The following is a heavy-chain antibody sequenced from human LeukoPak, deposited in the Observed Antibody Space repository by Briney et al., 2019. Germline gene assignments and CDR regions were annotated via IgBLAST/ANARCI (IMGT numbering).Heavy chain of an antibody. V-gene: IGHV3-7*01. CDR3: AREIDDSSGYYYMRTAHWYFDL. J-gene: IGHJ2*01. Sequence: GGSLRLSCAASGFTFSSYWMSWVRQAPGKGLEWVANIKEDGSEKYYVDSVKGRFTIFRDNAKKSLYLQMNSLRAEDTAVYYCAREIDDSSGYYYMRTAHWYFDLWGRGTLVTVSS. D-gene: IGHD3-22*01. CDR1: GFTFSSYW. CDR2: IKEDGSEK.